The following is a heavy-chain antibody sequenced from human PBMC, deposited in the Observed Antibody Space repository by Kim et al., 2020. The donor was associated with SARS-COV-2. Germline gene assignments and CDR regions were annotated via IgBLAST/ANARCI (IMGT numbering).Heavy chain of an antibody. CDR2: IMGRDDST. CDR3: VKGALLDH. CDR1: GFSFGTFD. V-gene: IGHV3-23*01. J-gene: IGHJ4*02. Sequence: GGSLRLSCVASGFSFGTFDMSWVRQVPGKGLKWVAVIMGRDDSTNYAESVKGRFIVSRDRSRNTLYLEITSLRADDTAVYYCVKGALLDHWGQGTLVTVS.